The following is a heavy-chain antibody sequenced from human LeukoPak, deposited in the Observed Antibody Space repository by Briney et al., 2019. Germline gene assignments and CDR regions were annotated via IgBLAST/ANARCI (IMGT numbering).Heavy chain of an antibody. D-gene: IGHD3-22*01. J-gene: IGHJ4*02. CDR2: VSWNSNNI. CDR1: GFTFGDYA. CDR3: AKDKGYDSSGYFDY. V-gene: IGHV3-9*01. Sequence: GGSLRPSCAASGFTFGDYAMHWVRQAPGKGLEWVSGVSWNSNNIEYAGSVKGRFTISRDNAKNSLYLQMKSLRAEDTALYYCAKDKGYDSSGYFDYWGQGTLVTVSS.